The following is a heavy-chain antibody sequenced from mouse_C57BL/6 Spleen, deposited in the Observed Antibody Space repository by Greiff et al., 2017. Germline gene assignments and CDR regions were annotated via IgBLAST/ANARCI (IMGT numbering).Heavy chain of an antibody. CDR3: ANGRPFAD. CDR1: GYSFTGYY. Sequence: VQLKESGPELVKPGASVKISCKASGYSFTGYYMNWVKQSPEKSLEWIGEINPSTGGTTYNQKFKAKATLTVDKSSSTAYMQLKSLTSEDSAVYYCANGRPFADWGQGTLVTVSA. D-gene: IGHD1-1*02. J-gene: IGHJ3*01. V-gene: IGHV1-42*01. CDR2: INPSTGGT.